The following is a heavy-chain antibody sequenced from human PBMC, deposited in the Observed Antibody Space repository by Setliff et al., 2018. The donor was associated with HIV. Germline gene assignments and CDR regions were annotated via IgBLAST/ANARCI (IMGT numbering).Heavy chain of an antibody. D-gene: IGHD3-3*01. V-gene: IGHV4-39*01. Sequence: SETLSLTCTVSGGSISNYYWAWIRQPPGKGLEWIGSIDYNEITYYNPSLKSRVTLSVDTPKNQFSLYLSSVTASDTAVYYCASLFRLSGFWISFLPDYWGQGILVTVSS. CDR3: ASLFRLSGFWISFLPDY. J-gene: IGHJ4*02. CDR2: IDYNEIT. CDR1: GGSISNYY.